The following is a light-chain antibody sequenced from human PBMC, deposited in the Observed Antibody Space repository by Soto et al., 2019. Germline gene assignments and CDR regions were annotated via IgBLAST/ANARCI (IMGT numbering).Light chain of an antibody. J-gene: IGKJ5*01. Sequence: IVLTHAPGTLSLSPGEIATLSFRAIQGVSSSSLAWYQHKPGQAPRLLIYGASTRATGIPARFSGSGSGTEFTLTISSLQSEDFGVYYCQQYNNWPPITFGQGTRLEIK. V-gene: IGKV3-15*01. CDR2: GAS. CDR1: QGVSSS. CDR3: QQYNNWPPIT.